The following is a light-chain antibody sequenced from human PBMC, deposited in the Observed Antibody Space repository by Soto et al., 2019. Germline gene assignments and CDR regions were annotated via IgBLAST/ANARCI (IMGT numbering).Light chain of an antibody. J-gene: IGLJ1*01. CDR3: CSFTSSITYV. Sequence: QSVLTQPASVSGSPGQSITISCTGTSNDIGASKYVSWYQHHPGKAPKLMIYDVNDRPSGISNRFSGSKSGNTASLTISGLQAEDEADYFCCSFTSSITYVFGTGTKVTVL. V-gene: IGLV2-14*01. CDR2: DVN. CDR1: SNDIGASKY.